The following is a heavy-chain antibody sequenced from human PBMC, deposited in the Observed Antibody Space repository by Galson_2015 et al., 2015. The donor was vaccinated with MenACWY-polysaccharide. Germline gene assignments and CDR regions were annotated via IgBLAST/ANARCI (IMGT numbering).Heavy chain of an antibody. Sequence: TLSLTCTVSGDSITSGGYFWSWIRQHPGEGLEWIASISYDGGTYYNPSLKSRVTISVGTPKNQFSLKLNSVTAADTAADYCACGRTEVFIRSCFDSWGQGTLVTVSS. D-gene: IGHD1-26*01. CDR1: GDSITSGGYF. V-gene: IGHV4-31*03. CDR2: ISYDGGT. CDR3: ACGRTEVFIRSCFDS. J-gene: IGHJ4*02.